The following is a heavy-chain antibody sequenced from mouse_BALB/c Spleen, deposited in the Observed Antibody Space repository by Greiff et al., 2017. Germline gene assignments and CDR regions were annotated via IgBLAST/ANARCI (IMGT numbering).Heavy chain of an antibody. D-gene: IGHD1-1*01. CDR2: INPSSGYT. Sequence: VQLQQSAAELARPGASVKMSCKASGYTFTSYTMHWVKQRPGRGLEWIGYINPSSGYTEYNQKFKDKTTLTADKSSSTAYMQLSSLTSEDSAVYYCARGYYGSSYWYFDVWGAGTTVTVSS. CDR1: GYTFTSYT. V-gene: IGHV1-4*02. J-gene: IGHJ1*01. CDR3: ARGYYGSSYWYFDV.